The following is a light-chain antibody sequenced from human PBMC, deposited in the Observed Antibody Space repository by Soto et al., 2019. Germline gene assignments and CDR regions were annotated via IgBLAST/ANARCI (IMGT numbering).Light chain of an antibody. CDR3: QHYNNWPPWT. J-gene: IGKJ1*01. V-gene: IGKV3-15*01. CDR2: GAS. Sequence: EIVMTQSPATLSVSPGERATFSCRASQSVSSNLAWYQQKPGPAPRLLIYGASIRATGIPARFSGSGSGTEFTLTISTLQSEDFAIYYCQHYNNWPPWTFGQGTKVDIK. CDR1: QSVSSN.